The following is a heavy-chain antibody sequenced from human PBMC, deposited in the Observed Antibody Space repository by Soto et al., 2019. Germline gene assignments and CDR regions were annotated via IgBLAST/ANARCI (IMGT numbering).Heavy chain of an antibody. D-gene: IGHD3-3*01. J-gene: IGHJ6*03. CDR2: ISSSSSYI. CDR3: ARDGRGVFEWLPDYDYYYMDV. V-gene: IGHV3-21*01. CDR1: GFTFSSYS. Sequence: EVQLVESGGGLVKPGGSLRLSCAASGFTFSSYSMNWVRQAPGKGLEWVSSISSSSSYIYYADSVKGRFTISRDNDKNSQYLQVICLRAEDTAVYYCARDGRGVFEWLPDYDYYYMDVWGKGTTVTVSS.